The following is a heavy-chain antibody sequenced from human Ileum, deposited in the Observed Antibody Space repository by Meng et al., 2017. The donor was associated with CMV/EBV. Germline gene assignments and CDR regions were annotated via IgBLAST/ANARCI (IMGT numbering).Heavy chain of an antibody. Sequence: YTFTSYWIGWVRQMPGEGLELMGIIYPGDSDTRYSPAFQGQVTISADKSISTAYLQWSSLKASDTAMYYCATADEGGGNYYYGMDVWGQGTTVTVSS. CDR3: ATADEGGGNYYYGMDV. J-gene: IGHJ6*02. D-gene: IGHD3-16*01. CDR2: IYPGDSDT. CDR1: YTFTSYW. V-gene: IGHV5-51*01.